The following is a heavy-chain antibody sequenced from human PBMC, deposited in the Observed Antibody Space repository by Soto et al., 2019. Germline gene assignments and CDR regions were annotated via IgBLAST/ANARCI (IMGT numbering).Heavy chain of an antibody. D-gene: IGHD2-8*02. CDR1: GVMFSSYA. CDR3: TRGSASGAFDY. V-gene: IGHV3-23*01. J-gene: IGHJ4*02. CDR2: ISGRGGTI. Sequence: PGGSLRLSCSASGVMFSSYAMGWVRQAPGKGLEWVSAISGRGGTIYYADSVKGRFTISRDNSKNTLYLQMNTLRGQDSAVYYCTRGSASGAFDYWGQGALVTVSS.